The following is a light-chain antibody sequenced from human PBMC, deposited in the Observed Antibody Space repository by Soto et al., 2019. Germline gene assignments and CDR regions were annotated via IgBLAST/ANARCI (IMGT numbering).Light chain of an antibody. Sequence: VMTQTPLSSGVTLGQPASISCTSSHSLVHSDGNTYVSWLQQRPGQPPNLLIYQVSKRFSGVPDRFSGSGAGKDFTLTISSLQPEDFAIYYCLQDYIYPYTSGQGTKLEIK. CDR3: LQDYIYPYT. CDR1: HSLVHSDGNTY. CDR2: QVS. V-gene: IGKV2-24*01. J-gene: IGKJ2*01.